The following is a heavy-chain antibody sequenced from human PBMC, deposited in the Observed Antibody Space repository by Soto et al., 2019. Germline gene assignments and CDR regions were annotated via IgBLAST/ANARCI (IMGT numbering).Heavy chain of an antibody. Sequence: ASVKVSCKASGYTFTGYYMHWVRQAPGQGLEWMGWINPNSGGTNYAQKFQGRVTMTRDTSISTAYMELSRLGSDDTAVYYCTQWLVLDAFDIWGQGTMVTVSS. J-gene: IGHJ3*02. CDR3: TQWLVLDAFDI. CDR1: GYTFTGYY. D-gene: IGHD6-19*01. CDR2: INPNSGGT. V-gene: IGHV1-2*02.